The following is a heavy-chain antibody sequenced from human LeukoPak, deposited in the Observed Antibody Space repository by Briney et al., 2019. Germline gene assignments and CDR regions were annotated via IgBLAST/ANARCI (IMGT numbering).Heavy chain of an antibody. CDR2: INHSGST. V-gene: IGHV4-34*01. CDR3: ARGLGVPAAVDY. Sequence: PSETLSLTCAVYGGSFSGYYWSWIRQPPGKGLEWIGEINHSGSTNYNPSLKSRVTISVDTSKNQFSLKLSSVTAADTAVYYCARGLGVPAAVDYWGQGTLVTVSS. CDR1: GGSFSGYY. J-gene: IGHJ4*02. D-gene: IGHD2-2*01.